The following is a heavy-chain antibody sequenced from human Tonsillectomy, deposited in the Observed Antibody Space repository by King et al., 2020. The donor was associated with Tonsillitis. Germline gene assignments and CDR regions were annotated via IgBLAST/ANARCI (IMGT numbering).Heavy chain of an antibody. CDR2: ISAYNGNT. CDR3: VRGSDLDV. Sequence: VQLVESGAEVKKSGASVKVSCTASGYTFTRYDISWVRQAPGQGLEWMGWISAYNGNTNHAQKLQGRVTLTTDTSTSTAYMELRSLTSDDTAVYYCVRGSDLDVWGQGTTVTVSS. V-gene: IGHV1-18*04. D-gene: IGHD5-12*01. J-gene: IGHJ6*02. CDR1: GYTFTRYD.